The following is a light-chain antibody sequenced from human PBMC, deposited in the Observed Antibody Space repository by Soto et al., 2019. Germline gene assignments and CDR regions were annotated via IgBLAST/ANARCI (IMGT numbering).Light chain of an antibody. V-gene: IGKV3-15*01. CDR1: LSVGSN. J-gene: IGKJ1*01. CDR3: QQYNNWPPWT. Sequence: EIVMTQSPATLSVSPGERVTLSCRASLSVGSNLAWYQHKPGQAPRLLISGASTRATGIPARFSGTGSGTEFTLTIRSLQSEDFAVYYCQQYNNWPPWTFGQGTKVEIK. CDR2: GAS.